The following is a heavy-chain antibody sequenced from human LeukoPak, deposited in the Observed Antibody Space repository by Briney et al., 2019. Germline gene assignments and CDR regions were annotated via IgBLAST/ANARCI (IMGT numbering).Heavy chain of an antibody. D-gene: IGHD3-16*01. V-gene: IGHV1-2*02. CDR1: GYTFTSYG. CDR3: ATFMYFDY. J-gene: IGHJ4*02. CDR2: INPNSGGT. Sequence: ASVKVSCKASGYTFTSYGISWVRQAPGQGLEWMGWINPNSGGTNYAQKFQGRVTMTRDTSISTAYMELSRLRSDDTAVYYCATFMYFDYWGQGTLVTVSS.